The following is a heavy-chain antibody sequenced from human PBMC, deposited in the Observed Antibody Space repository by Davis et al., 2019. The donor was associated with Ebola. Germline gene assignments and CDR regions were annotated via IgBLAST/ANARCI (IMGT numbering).Heavy chain of an antibody. D-gene: IGHD2-15*01. J-gene: IGHJ5*01. CDR2: IIPIFGTA. Sequence: SVKVSCKASGGTFSSYAISWVRQAPGQGLEWMGGIIPIFGTANYAQKFQGRVTITADKSTSTAYMELSSLRSEDTAVYYCASRLGYCSGGSCSRWYNWFDPWGQGSLVTVSS. CDR1: GGTFSSYA. CDR3: ASRLGYCSGGSCSRWYNWFDP. V-gene: IGHV1-69*06.